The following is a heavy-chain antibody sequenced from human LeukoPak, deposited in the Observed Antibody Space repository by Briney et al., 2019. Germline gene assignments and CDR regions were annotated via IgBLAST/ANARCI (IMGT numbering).Heavy chain of an antibody. J-gene: IGHJ6*03. CDR2: IYNTGST. V-gene: IGHV4-38-2*01. CDR3: ARLSYYYYYMDV. D-gene: IGHD3-10*01. CDR1: GFSISSDKY. Sequence: PSETLSLTCAVSGFSISSDKYWGWIRQPPGKGLEWIGSIYNTGSTYYNPSLKSRVTISVDTSKNQFSLKLNSVTAADTAVYYCARLSYYYYYMDVWGRGTPVTVSS.